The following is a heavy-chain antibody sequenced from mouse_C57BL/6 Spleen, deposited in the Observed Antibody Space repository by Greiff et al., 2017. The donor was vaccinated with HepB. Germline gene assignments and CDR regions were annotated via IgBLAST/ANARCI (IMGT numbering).Heavy chain of an antibody. CDR2: IYPSDSET. CDR1: GYTFTSYW. V-gene: IGHV1-61*01. Sequence: VQLQQPGAELVRPGSSVKLSCKASGYTFTSYWMDWVKQRPGQGLEWIGNIYPSDSETHYNQKFKDKATLTVDKSSSTAYMQLSSLTSEDSAVYYCARDYYGSRRVGYFDVWGTGTTVTVSS. CDR3: ARDYYGSRRVGYFDV. J-gene: IGHJ1*03. D-gene: IGHD1-1*01.